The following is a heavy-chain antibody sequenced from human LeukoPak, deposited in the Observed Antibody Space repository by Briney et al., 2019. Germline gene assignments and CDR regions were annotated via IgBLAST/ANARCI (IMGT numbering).Heavy chain of an antibody. J-gene: IGHJ4*02. Sequence: SETLSLTCAVYGGSFSGYYWSWIRQPPGKGLEWIGSIYYSGSTYYNPSLKSRVTISVDTSKNQFSLKLSSVTAADTAVYYCARTYYYDSSGYSFDYWGQGTLVTVSS. CDR1: GGSFSGYY. CDR3: ARTYYYDSSGYSFDY. D-gene: IGHD3-22*01. V-gene: IGHV4-34*01. CDR2: IYYSGST.